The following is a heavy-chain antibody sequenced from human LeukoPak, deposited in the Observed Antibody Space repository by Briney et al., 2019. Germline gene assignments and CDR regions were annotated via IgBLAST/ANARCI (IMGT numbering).Heavy chain of an antibody. CDR1: GFTFSSYS. J-gene: IGHJ4*02. V-gene: IGHV3-21*01. Sequence: PGGSPRLSCAASGFTFSSYSMNWVRQAPGKRLEWVSSISSSSSYIYYADSVKGRFTISRDNAKNSLYLQMNSLRAEDTAVYYCARDRWRIAAAGTPDYWGQGTLVTVSS. CDR3: ARDRWRIAAAGTPDY. D-gene: IGHD6-13*01. CDR2: ISSSSSYI.